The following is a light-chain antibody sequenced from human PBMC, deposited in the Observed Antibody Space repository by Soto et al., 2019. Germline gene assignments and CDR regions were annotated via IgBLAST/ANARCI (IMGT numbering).Light chain of an antibody. Sequence: ETVMTQSPATLSVSPGERVTLSCRASQTVTTNLAWYQQKSGQAPRLLIYGASTRATGIPARFSGSGSGTEFTLTISYLRPEDSAVYFCQQYHDWVTFGGGTRVEI. CDR1: QTVTTN. CDR3: QQYHDWVT. V-gene: IGKV3-15*01. CDR2: GAS. J-gene: IGKJ4*01.